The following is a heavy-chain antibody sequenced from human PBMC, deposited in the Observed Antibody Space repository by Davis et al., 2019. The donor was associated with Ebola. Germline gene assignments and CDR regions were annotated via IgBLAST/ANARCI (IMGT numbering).Heavy chain of an antibody. J-gene: IGHJ4*02. CDR3: ARRLNGYGYLVDF. CDR1: GYSFTDYW. D-gene: IGHD5-18*01. CDR2: IYPGDSET. V-gene: IGHV5-51*01. Sequence: GESLKISCKGSGYSFTDYWIAWVRQMPGKGLEWMGIIYPGDSETRYSPSFQGQVTISADKSINTAYLQWSSLKASDTAIYYCARRLNGYGYLVDFWGQGTLVTVSS.